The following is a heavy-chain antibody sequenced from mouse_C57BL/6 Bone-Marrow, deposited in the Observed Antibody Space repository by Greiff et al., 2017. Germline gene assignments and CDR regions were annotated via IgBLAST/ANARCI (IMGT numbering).Heavy chain of an antibody. V-gene: IGHV1-50*01. CDR2: IDPSDSYT. CDR1: GYTFTSYW. D-gene: IGHD2-4*01. Sequence: QVQLQQPGAELVKPGASVKLSCKASGYTFTSYWMQWVKQRPGQGLEWIGAIDPSDSYTNYNQKFKGKATLTVDTSSSTAYMQLSSLTSEDSAVYYCARDYDYWYCDVWGTGTTVTVSS. CDR3: ARDYDYWYCDV. J-gene: IGHJ1*03.